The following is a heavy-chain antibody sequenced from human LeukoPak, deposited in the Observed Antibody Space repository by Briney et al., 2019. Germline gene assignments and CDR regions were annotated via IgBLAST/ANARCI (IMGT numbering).Heavy chain of an antibody. CDR2: IHYSGNT. V-gene: IGHV4-39*01. D-gene: IGHD3-3*01. J-gene: IGHJ4*02. Sequence: SETLSLTCTVSGGSTSSSNYYWGWIRQPPGKGLEWIGGIHYSGNTYYNPSLKSRVTISVDTSKNQFSLKLSSVTAADTAVYYCARLGAGPTYYDFWSGYSSFYFDYWGQGTLVTVSS. CDR1: GGSTSSSNYY. CDR3: ARLGAGPTYYDFWSGYSSFYFDY.